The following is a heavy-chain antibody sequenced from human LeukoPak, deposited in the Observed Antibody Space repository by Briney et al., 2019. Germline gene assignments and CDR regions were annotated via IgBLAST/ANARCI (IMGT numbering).Heavy chain of an antibody. Sequence: SETLSLTCAVYGGSFSGYYWSWIRQPPGRGLEWIGEINHSGSTNYNPSLKSRVTISVDTSENQFSLKLSSVTAADTAVYYCARGTTGYYNDYWGQGTLVTVSS. CDR2: INHSGST. D-gene: IGHD3-10*01. CDR1: GGSFSGYY. V-gene: IGHV4-34*01. CDR3: ARGTTGYYNDY. J-gene: IGHJ4*02.